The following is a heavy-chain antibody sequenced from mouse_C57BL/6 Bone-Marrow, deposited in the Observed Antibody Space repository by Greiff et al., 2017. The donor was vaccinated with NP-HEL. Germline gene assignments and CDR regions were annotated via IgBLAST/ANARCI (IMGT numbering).Heavy chain of an antibody. V-gene: IGHV1-64*01. CDR1: GYTFTSYW. Sequence: QVQLQQPGAELVKPGASVKLSCKASGYTFTSYWMHWVKQRPGQGLEWIGMIHPNSGSTNYNEKFKSKATLTVDKSSSTAYMQLSSLTSEDSAVYYCARGFGALIYYEYDRDYWGQGTTLTVSS. J-gene: IGHJ2*01. D-gene: IGHD2-4*01. CDR2: IHPNSGST. CDR3: ARGFGALIYYEYDRDY.